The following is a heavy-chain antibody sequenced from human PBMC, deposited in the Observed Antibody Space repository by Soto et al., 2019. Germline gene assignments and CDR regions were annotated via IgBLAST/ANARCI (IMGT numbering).Heavy chain of an antibody. CDR2: IIPIFGTA. J-gene: IGHJ4*02. CDR1: GGTFSSHA. D-gene: IGHD3-22*01. CDR3: AKLNNYDSSGYYYEDFDY. Sequence: QVQLVQSGAEVKKPGSSVKVSCKASGGTFSSHAISWVRQAPGQGLEWMGGIIPIFGTANYAQKFQGRVTITADESTSTAYMELSSLRSEDTAVYYCAKLNNYDSSGYYYEDFDYWGQGTLVTVSS. V-gene: IGHV1-69*01.